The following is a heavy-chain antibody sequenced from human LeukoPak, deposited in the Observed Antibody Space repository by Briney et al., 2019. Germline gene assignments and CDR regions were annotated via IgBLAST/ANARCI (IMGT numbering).Heavy chain of an antibody. J-gene: IGHJ6*02. CDR2: IYPGDSDT. Sequence: GESLKISCKGSGYSFTSYWIGWVRQMLGKGLEWMGIIYPGDSDTRYSPSFQGQVTISADKSISTAYLQWSSLKASDTAMYYCATGREITMVRGVVYYYYGMDVWGQGTTVTVSS. V-gene: IGHV5-51*01. CDR1: GYSFTSYW. D-gene: IGHD3-10*01. CDR3: ATGREITMVRGVVYYYYGMDV.